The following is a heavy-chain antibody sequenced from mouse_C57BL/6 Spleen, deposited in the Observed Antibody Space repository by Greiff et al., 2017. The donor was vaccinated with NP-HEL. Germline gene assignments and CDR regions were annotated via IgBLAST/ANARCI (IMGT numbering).Heavy chain of an antibody. J-gene: IGHJ4*01. CDR1: GFSLTSYG. D-gene: IGHD1-1*01. CDR3: AKITTVVATEYYAMDY. Sequence: VQLQQSGPGLVQPSQSLSITCTVSGFSLTSYGVHWVRQSPGKGLEWLGVIWRGGSTDYNAAFMSRLSITKDNSKSQVFFKMNSLQADDTAIYYCAKITTVVATEYYAMDYWGQGTSVTVSS. V-gene: IGHV2-5*01. CDR2: IWRGGST.